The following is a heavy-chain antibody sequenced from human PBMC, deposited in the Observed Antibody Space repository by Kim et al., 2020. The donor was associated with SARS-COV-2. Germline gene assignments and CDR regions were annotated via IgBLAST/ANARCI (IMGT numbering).Heavy chain of an antibody. CDR2: VSENGDTT. CDR3: ARETLSGRDKYFDP. Sequence: GGSLRLSCAASGFTFTNYAMSWVRQVPGKGLEWVAAVSENGDTTYFAKSVPGRFSISRDNFENTLSLQIGGLRAEDSAIYYCARETLSGRDKYFDPWGQGAVFTVSS. CDR1: GFTFTNYA. D-gene: IGHD6-25*01. J-gene: IGHJ5*02. V-gene: IGHV3-23*01.